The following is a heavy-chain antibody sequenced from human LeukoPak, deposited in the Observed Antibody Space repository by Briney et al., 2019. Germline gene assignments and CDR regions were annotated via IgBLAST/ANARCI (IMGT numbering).Heavy chain of an antibody. Sequence: GGSLRLSCAASGFTFSSYSMNWVRQAPGKGLEWVSSISSGGSYIYYADSVKGRFTISRDNAKNSLYLQMNSLRAEDTTVYYCATSLQVVVDYWGQGTLVTVSS. V-gene: IGHV3-21*01. CDR2: ISSGGSYI. J-gene: IGHJ4*02. D-gene: IGHD6-6*01. CDR1: GFTFSSYS. CDR3: ATSLQVVVDY.